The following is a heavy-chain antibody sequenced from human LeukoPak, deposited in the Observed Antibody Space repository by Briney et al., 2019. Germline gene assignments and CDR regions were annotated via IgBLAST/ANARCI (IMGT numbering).Heavy chain of an antibody. Sequence: GGSLRLSCVASGFAFSSYWMSWVRQAPGKGLEWVSYISSSGSTIYYADSVKGRFTISRDNAKNSLYLQMNSLRAEDTAVYYCARSDYTDPYFDYWGQGTLVTVSS. V-gene: IGHV3-48*04. CDR2: ISSSGSTI. CDR3: ARSDYTDPYFDY. J-gene: IGHJ4*02. D-gene: IGHD4-11*01. CDR1: GFAFSSYW.